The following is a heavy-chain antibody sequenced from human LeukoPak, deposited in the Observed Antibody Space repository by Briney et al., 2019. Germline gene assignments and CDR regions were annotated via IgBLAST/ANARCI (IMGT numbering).Heavy chain of an antibody. CDR1: GGSISSGGYY. J-gene: IGHJ4*02. D-gene: IGHD1-26*01. CDR3: ARVKRSHYEA. V-gene: IGHV4-31*03. CDR2: IYYSGST. Sequence: SETLSLTCTVSGGSISSGGYYWSWIRQHPGKGLEWIGYIYYSGSTYYNPSLKSRVTISVDTSKNQFSLKLSSVTAADTAVYYCARVKRSHYEAWGQGTLVTVSS.